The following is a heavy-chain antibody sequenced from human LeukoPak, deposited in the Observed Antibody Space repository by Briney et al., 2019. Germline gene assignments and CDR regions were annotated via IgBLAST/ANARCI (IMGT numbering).Heavy chain of an antibody. CDR3: ARISPPVVAEIYYGMDV. V-gene: IGHV1-8*01. Sequence: ASVKVSCKASGYTFTSYDINWVRQATGQGLEWMGWMNPNSGNTGYAQKFQGRVTMTRNTSISTAYMELSSLRSEDTAVYYCARISPPVVAEIYYGMDVWGQGTTVTVSS. D-gene: IGHD2-2*01. CDR1: GYTFTSYD. J-gene: IGHJ6*02. CDR2: MNPNSGNT.